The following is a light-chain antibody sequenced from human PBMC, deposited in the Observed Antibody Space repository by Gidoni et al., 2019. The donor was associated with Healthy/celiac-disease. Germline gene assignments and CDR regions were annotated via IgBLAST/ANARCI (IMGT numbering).Light chain of an antibody. V-gene: IGKV1-39*01. CDR3: QQSYSTPYR. CDR1: QSISSY. CDR2: AAS. J-gene: IGKJ2*03. Sequence: DIQMTQSPSSLSASVGDRVTITCRASQSISSYLNWYQQKPGKAPKLLIYAASSLQSGVPSRFSGSGSGTDFTLIISSLQPEDFATYYCQQSYSTPYRFGQGTKLEIK.